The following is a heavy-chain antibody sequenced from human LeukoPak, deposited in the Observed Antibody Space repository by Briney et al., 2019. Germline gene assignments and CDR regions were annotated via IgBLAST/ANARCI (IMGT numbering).Heavy chain of an antibody. V-gene: IGHV3-74*01. CDR2: INNDGSDT. J-gene: IGHJ1*01. CDR1: GFSSADSW. D-gene: IGHD3-10*01. Sequence: PGGSLRLSCAASGFSSADSWIHWVRQAPGKGRVGVSRINNDGSDTRYADSVRGRFTISRDNAKNTLYLQMNSLRAEDTAVYYCARVSGLGMNEYYQHWGQGTLVTVPS. CDR3: ARVSGLGMNEYYQH.